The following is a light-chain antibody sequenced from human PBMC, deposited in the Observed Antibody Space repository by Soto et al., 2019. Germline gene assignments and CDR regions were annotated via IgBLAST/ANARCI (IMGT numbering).Light chain of an antibody. Sequence: DIVMTQSPLSLPVTPGEPASISCRSSQSLLHSNGYKYLDWYLQKPGQSPQLLIYLGSNRASGVPDRFSGSGSGTDFTLKISRVEAEDVGVYYCMQALQRLTFGGGTKVEIK. J-gene: IGKJ4*01. CDR3: MQALQRLT. CDR1: QSLLHSNGYKY. V-gene: IGKV2-28*01. CDR2: LGS.